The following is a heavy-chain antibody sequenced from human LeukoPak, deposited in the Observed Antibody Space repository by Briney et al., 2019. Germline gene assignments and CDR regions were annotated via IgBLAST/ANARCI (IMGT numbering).Heavy chain of an antibody. Sequence: KPSETLSLTCAVSGYSISSGYYWGWIRQPPGKGLEWIGSIYHSGSTYYNPSLKSRVTISVDTSKNQFSLKLSSVTAADTAVYYCARSPGDAFDIWGQGTMVTVSS. J-gene: IGHJ3*02. CDR2: IYHSGST. CDR1: GYSISSGYY. V-gene: IGHV4-38-2*01. CDR3: ARSPGDAFDI. D-gene: IGHD1-14*01.